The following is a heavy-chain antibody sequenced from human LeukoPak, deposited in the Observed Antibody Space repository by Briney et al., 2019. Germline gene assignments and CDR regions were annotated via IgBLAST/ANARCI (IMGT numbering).Heavy chain of an antibody. CDR1: GGSISDYY. J-gene: IGHJ4*02. CDR2: IYYSGST. D-gene: IGHD2-2*01. CDR3: ASSFGYYFDY. V-gene: IGHV4-59*01. Sequence: SETLSLTCTVSGGSISDYYWSWIRQPPGKGPEWIGYIYYSGSTNYNPSLKSRVTISVDTSKNQFSLKLNSVTAADTAVYYCASSFGYYFDYWGQGTLVTVSS.